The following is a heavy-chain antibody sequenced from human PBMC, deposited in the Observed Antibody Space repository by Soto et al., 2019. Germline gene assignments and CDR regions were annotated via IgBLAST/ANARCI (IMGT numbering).Heavy chain of an antibody. Sequence: SVKVSCKASGGTFSSYAISWVRQAPGQGLEWMGGITPIFGTANYAQKFQGRVTITADESTSTAYTELSSLRSEDTAVYYCAVVLLGQLLYVFDYWGRGTLVTVSS. D-gene: IGHD2-2*02. CDR3: AVVLLGQLLYVFDY. CDR2: ITPIFGTA. J-gene: IGHJ4*02. V-gene: IGHV1-69*13. CDR1: GGTFSSYA.